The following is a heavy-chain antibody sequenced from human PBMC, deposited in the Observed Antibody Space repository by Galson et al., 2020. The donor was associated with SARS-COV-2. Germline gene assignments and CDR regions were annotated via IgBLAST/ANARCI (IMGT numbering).Heavy chain of an antibody. CDR1: GYTFTAYF. CDR2: INPNSGVT. V-gene: IGHV1-2*02. J-gene: IGHJ4*02. CDR3: ARELNYFGSGSLDY. Sequence: GESLKISCEASGYTFTAYFMHWVRQAPGQGLAWMGWINPNSGVTNYAQKFQGRVTMTRDTSISTTYIEVSRLTSDDTAVYYCARELNYFGSGSLDYWGQGTLVTVSS. D-gene: IGHD3-10*01.